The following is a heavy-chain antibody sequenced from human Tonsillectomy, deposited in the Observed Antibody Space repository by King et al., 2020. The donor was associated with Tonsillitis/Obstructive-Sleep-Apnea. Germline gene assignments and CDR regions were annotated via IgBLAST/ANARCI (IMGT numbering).Heavy chain of an antibody. J-gene: IGHJ6*03. Sequence: VQLVESGGGFVKPGGSLRLSCSASGFIFTDYYMNWVRQAPGKGLEWVSYISGSGGSTNYADSVQGRFTISRDNTNGSLYLQMSSLRADDTAVYYCARSVFMDVWGKGTPVTVSS. CDR1: GFIFTDYY. CDR3: ARSVFMDV. V-gene: IGHV3-11*05. CDR2: ISGSGGST.